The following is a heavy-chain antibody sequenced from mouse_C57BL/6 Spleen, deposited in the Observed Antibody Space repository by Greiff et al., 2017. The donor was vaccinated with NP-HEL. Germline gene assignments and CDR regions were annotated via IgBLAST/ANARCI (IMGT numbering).Heavy chain of an antibody. J-gene: IGHJ1*03. D-gene: IGHD1-1*01. CDR2: ISSGSSTI. CDR1: GFTFSDYG. Sequence: EVMLVESGGGLVKPGGSLKLSCAASGFTFSDYGMHWVRQAPEKGLEWVAYISSGSSTIYYADTVKGRFTISRDNAKNTLFLQMNSLRSEDTAMDDGAGDYYGSSSGYFDVWGTGTTVTVSS. CDR3: AGDYYGSSSGYFDV. V-gene: IGHV5-17*01.